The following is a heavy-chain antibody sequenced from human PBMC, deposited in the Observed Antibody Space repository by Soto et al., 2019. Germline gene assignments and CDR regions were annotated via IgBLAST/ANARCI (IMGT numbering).Heavy chain of an antibody. Sequence: SETLSLTCTVSGGSISSSSNHWVWIRQPPGKGLEWIGNIYYSENTYYNPSLKSRVTISVDTSKNQFSLKLSSVTAADTAVYYCARVEIMVRGGMFSGTITNWFDPCGQGTLVTVAS. CDR1: GGSISSSSNH. V-gene: IGHV4-39*07. D-gene: IGHD3-10*01. CDR2: IYYSENT. CDR3: ARVEIMVRGGMFSGTITNWFDP. J-gene: IGHJ5*02.